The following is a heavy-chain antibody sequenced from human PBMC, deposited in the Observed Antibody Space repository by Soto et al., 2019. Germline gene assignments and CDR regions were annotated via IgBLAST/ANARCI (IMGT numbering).Heavy chain of an antibody. CDR1: GGSISSDDYY. Sequence: PSETLSLTCTVSGGSISSDDYYWSWIRQPPGKGLEWIGHIYYGGSTYYSPSLKSRVTISVDTSKRQFSLKLSSVTAADTAEYYCARGNYCSGGSCYYFFDYWGQGTLVTSPQ. CDR2: IYYGGST. D-gene: IGHD2-15*01. J-gene: IGHJ4*02. V-gene: IGHV4-30-4*01. CDR3: ARGNYCSGGSCYYFFDY.